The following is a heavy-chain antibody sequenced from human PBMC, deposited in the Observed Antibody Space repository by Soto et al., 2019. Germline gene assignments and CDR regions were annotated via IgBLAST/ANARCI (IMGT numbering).Heavy chain of an antibody. CDR3: ARGYTAMVPNYGMDV. V-gene: IGHV1-2*04. Sequence: ASVKVSCKASGYTFTGYYMHWVRQALGQGLEWMGWINPNSGGTNYAQKFQGWVTMTRDTSISTAYMELSRLRSDDTAVYYCARGYTAMVPNYGMDVWGQGTTVTVSS. D-gene: IGHD5-18*01. J-gene: IGHJ6*02. CDR1: GYTFTGYY. CDR2: INPNSGGT.